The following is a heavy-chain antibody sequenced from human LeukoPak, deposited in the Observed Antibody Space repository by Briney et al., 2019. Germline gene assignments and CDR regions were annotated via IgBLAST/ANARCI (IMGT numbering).Heavy chain of an antibody. CDR3: AKDNGSGSYCNGIYGMDV. V-gene: IGHV3-43*01. CDR1: GFTFDDYT. CDR2: ISWDGGST. Sequence: GGSLRLSCAASGFTFDDYTMHWVRQAPGKGLEWVSLISWDGGSTYYADSVKGRFTISRDNSKNSLYLQMNSLRTEDTALYYCAKDNGSGSYCNGIYGMDVWGQGTTVTVSS. J-gene: IGHJ6*02. D-gene: IGHD3-10*01.